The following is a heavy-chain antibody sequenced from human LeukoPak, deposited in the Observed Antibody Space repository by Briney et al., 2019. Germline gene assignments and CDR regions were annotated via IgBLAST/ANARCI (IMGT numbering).Heavy chain of an antibody. Sequence: GGSLRLSCAAPGFTFSDYYMSWIRQAPGKGLEWVSYISSSSSYTNYADSVKGRFTISRDNAKNSLYLQMNSLRAEDTAVYYCARDLHESDYWGQGTLVTVSS. CDR1: GFTFSDYY. CDR3: ARDLHESDY. V-gene: IGHV3-11*06. D-gene: IGHD4-11*01. J-gene: IGHJ4*02. CDR2: ISSSSSYT.